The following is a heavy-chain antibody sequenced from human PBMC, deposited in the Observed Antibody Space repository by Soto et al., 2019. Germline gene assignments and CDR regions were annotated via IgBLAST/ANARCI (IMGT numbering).Heavy chain of an antibody. Sequence: PGGSLRLSCAASGLTVSSNYMRWVRQAPGKGLEWVSVIDSGGSTYYADSVKGRCTISRDNSKNTLYLQMNSLRAEDTAVYYCSRTGTTSDGEYYYGMDVWGQGTTVTVSS. CDR3: SRTGTTSDGEYYYGMDV. J-gene: IGHJ6*02. CDR2: IDSGGST. CDR1: GLTVSSNY. V-gene: IGHV3-53*01. D-gene: IGHD1-1*01.